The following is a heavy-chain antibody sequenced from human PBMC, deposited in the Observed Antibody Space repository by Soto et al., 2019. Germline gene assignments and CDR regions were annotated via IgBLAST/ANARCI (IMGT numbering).Heavy chain of an antibody. Sequence: SETLSLTCAVSGYSISSGYYWGWIRQPPGKGLEWIGSIYHSGSTYYNPSLKSRVTISVDTSKNQFSLKLSSVTAADTAVYYCARIPVDTSMIYWLDPWGQGTLVTVS. V-gene: IGHV4-38-2*01. CDR3: ARIPVDTSMIYWLDP. CDR1: GYSISSGYY. CDR2: IYHSGST. D-gene: IGHD5-18*01. J-gene: IGHJ5*02.